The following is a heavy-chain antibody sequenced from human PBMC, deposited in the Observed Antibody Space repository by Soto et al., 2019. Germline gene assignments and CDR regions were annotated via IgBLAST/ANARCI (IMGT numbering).Heavy chain of an antibody. CDR2: INYSGTT. D-gene: IGHD1-26*01. V-gene: IGHV4-31*03. J-gene: IGHJ6*02. CDR1: GGSFSSDSFI. Sequence: QVQLQESGPGLVKPSQTLSLTCSVSGGSFSSDSFIWSWVRQLPGKGLEWIGYINYSGTTYYNPSLRRRITMSVDASKNQFSLNLSSVTAADTAVDYCARDHKWNGMDVWGQGTTVTVSS. CDR3: ARDHKWNGMDV.